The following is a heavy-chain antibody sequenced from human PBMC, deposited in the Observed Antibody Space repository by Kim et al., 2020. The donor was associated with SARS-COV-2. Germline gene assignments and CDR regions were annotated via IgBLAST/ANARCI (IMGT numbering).Heavy chain of an antibody. CDR3: TTDIIVVVVAAPSGDAFDI. V-gene: IGHV3-15*01. Sequence: GRFTISRDDSKNTLYLQMNSLKTEDTAVYYCTTDIIVVVVAAPSGDAFDIWGQGTMVTVSS. D-gene: IGHD2-15*01. J-gene: IGHJ3*02.